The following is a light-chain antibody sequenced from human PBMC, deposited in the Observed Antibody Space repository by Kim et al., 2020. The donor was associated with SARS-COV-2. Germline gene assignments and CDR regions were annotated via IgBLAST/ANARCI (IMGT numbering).Light chain of an antibody. V-gene: IGKV1-5*03. CDR3: QQYNNWMWT. CDR2: QTS. Sequence: ASIGDRATITCRASQSITGWLAWYQQKPGKAPNLLIYQTSRLQSGVPSRFTGSGSGTEFTLTISSLQSDDLATYYCQQYNNWMWTFGQGTKVDIK. J-gene: IGKJ1*01. CDR1: QSITGW.